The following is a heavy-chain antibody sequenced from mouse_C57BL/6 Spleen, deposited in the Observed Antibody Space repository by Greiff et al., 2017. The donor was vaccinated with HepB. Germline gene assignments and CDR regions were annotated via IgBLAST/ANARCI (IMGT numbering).Heavy chain of an antibody. D-gene: IGHD2-2*01. CDR1: GYTFTSYW. J-gene: IGHJ1*03. CDR2: IDPSDSYT. V-gene: IGHV1-50*01. Sequence: VQLQQPGAELVKPGASVKLSCKASGYTFTSYWMQWVKQRPGQGLEWIGEIDPSDSYTNYNQKFKGKATLTVYTSSSTAYMHLSSLTSEDSAVYYCARYHGSYGYFEVWGTGTTVTVSS. CDR3: ARYHGSYGYFEV.